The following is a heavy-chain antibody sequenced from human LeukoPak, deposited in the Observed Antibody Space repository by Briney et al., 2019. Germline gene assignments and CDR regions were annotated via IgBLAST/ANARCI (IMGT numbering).Heavy chain of an antibody. V-gene: IGHV3-21*01. CDR2: ISSSSSYI. D-gene: IGHD3-3*01. CDR1: GFTFSSYS. CDR3: ARDLNYDFWSGYYTANYYYGMDV. Sequence: GGSLRLSCAASGFTFSSYSMNWVRQAPGKGREWVSSISSSSSYIYYADSVKGRFTVSRDNAKNSLYLQMNSLRAEDTAVYYCARDLNYDFWSGYYTANYYYGMDVWGQGTTVTVSS. J-gene: IGHJ6*02.